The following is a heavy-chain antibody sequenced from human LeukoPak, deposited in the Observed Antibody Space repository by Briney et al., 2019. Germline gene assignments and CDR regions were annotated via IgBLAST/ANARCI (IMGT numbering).Heavy chain of an antibody. D-gene: IGHD1-26*01. Sequence: SETLSLTCTVSGGSISSYYWSWIRQPPGKGLEWIGYIYYSGSTNYNPPLKSRVTISVDTSKNQFSLKLSSVTAADTAVYYCARDVGDGMDVWGKGTTVTVSS. CDR3: ARDVGDGMDV. J-gene: IGHJ6*04. CDR1: GGSISSYY. CDR2: IYYSGST. V-gene: IGHV4-59*01.